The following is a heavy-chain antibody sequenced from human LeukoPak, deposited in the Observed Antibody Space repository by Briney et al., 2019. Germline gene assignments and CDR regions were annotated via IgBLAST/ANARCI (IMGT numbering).Heavy chain of an antibody. CDR2: INQDGSEK. CDR1: GFTFSSYW. V-gene: IGHV3-7*01. CDR3: ARDLIAVAGTEMDAFDI. Sequence: GGSLRLSCAASGFTFSSYWMSWVRQAPGKGLEWVANINQDGSEKYYVDSVKGRFTISRDNAKNSLYLQMNSLRAEDTAVYYCARDLIAVAGTEMDAFDIWGQGTMVTVSS. J-gene: IGHJ3*02. D-gene: IGHD6-19*01.